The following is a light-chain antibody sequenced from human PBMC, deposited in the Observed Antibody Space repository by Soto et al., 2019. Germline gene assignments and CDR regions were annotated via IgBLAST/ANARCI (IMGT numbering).Light chain of an antibody. CDR2: DAS. J-gene: IGKJ1*01. CDR3: QQYNSYWT. Sequence: DIHITHSPSTLAACVGYRVTMSCRASQSISSWLAWYQQKPGKAPKLLIYDASSLESGVPSRFSGSGSGTEFTLTISSLQPDDFATYYCQQYNSYWTFGQGTKVDIK. V-gene: IGKV1-5*01. CDR1: QSISSW.